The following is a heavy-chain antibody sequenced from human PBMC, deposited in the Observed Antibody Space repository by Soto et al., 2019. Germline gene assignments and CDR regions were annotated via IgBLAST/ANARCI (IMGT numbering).Heavy chain of an antibody. Sequence: PVVSLRRSYAASGFTFSSYSMNGVRQAPGEGLEWVSGISGGGGSTYYADSVKGRFSISRDNSKNTLFLQMNSLRAEDTAVYYCATSVGADGHYWGQGTLVTVSS. CDR1: GFTFSSYS. V-gene: IGHV3-23*01. CDR2: ISGGGGST. J-gene: IGHJ4*02. CDR3: ATSVGADGHY. D-gene: IGHD1-26*01.